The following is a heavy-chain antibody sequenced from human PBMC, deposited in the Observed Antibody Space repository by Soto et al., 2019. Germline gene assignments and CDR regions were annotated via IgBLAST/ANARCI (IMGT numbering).Heavy chain of an antibody. J-gene: IGHJ3*02. Sequence: QVQLVQSGAEVKMPGASVKVSCKASGYTFINYGISWVRQAPGQGLEWMGWISAYNGNLNYAQKIQGRVTMTTHASTSTAYMELRSLRSDDTAVYYCARDGISGAEPFDIWGQGTMVTVSS. CDR1: GYTFINYG. CDR3: ARDGISGAEPFDI. V-gene: IGHV1-18*01. D-gene: IGHD1-20*01. CDR2: ISAYNGNL.